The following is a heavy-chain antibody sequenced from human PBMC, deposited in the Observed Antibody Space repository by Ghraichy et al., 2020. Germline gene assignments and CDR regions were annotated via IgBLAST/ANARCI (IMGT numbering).Heavy chain of an antibody. J-gene: IGHJ6*03. Sequence: SETLSLTCTVSGGSISSSSYYWGWIRQPPGKGLEWIGSIYYSGSTYYNPSLKSRVTISVDTSKNQFSLKLSSVTAADTAVYYCARRKGKRRSSWINYYYMDVWGKGTTVTVSS. D-gene: IGHD6-13*01. CDR1: GGSISSSSYY. V-gene: IGHV4-39*01. CDR3: ARRKGKRRSSWINYYYMDV. CDR2: IYYSGST.